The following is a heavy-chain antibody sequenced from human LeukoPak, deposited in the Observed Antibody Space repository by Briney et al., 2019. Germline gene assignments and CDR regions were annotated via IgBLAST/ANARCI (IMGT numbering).Heavy chain of an antibody. CDR3: AKEFGAGVGEELDY. CDR2: ISGSGGSGGT. Sequence: GGSLRLSCAASGLTYGNYAMSWVRQAPGKGLEWVSAISGSGGSGGTYYADFVKGRFTISRDVSKKTLYLQMNCTGADDTTVYYCAKEFGAGVGEELDYWGQGTLVTVSS. J-gene: IGHJ4*02. V-gene: IGHV3-23*01. CDR1: GLTYGNYA. D-gene: IGHD3-10*01.